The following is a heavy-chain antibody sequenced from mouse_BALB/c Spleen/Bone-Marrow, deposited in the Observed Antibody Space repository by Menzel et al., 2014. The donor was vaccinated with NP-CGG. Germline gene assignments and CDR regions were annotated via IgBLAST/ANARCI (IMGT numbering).Heavy chain of an antibody. CDR2: IDPANGNT. CDR1: GYTFSSYW. CDR3: ASYKYGWYFDV. D-gene: IGHD2-14*01. Sequence: QVQLQQSGAELMKPGASVKISCKATGYTFSSYWIEWVKQRPGHGLEWIGRIDPANGNTKYDPKFQGKATITADTSSNTAYLQLNSLTSEDTAVYYCASYKYGWYFDVWGAGTTVTVSS. V-gene: IGHV1-9*01. J-gene: IGHJ1*01.